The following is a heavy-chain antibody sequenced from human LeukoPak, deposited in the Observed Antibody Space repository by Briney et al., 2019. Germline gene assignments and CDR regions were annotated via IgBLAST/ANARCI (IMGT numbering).Heavy chain of an antibody. D-gene: IGHD2-15*01. J-gene: IGHJ4*02. CDR2: ITHSGST. CDR1: GGSFSGYY. V-gene: IGHV4-34*01. Sequence: SETLSLTCAVYGGSFSGYYWSWIRQPPGKGLEWIGEITHSGSTNYNPSLKSRVTISEDTSKNQFSLKLSSVTAADTAVYYCSRLVVVAAPVDYWGQGTLVTVSS. CDR3: SRLVVVAAPVDY.